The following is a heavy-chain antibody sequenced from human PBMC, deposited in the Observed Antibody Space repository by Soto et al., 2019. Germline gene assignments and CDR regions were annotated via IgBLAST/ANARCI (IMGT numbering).Heavy chain of an antibody. V-gene: IGHV4-31*03. CDR1: GGSISSGGYY. D-gene: IGHD1-1*01. CDR3: ARDLSFRASTGTAHWFDP. Sequence: SETLSLTCTVSGGSISSGGYYWSWIRQHPGKGLEWIGYIYYSGSTYYNPSLKSRVTISVDTPKNQFSLKLSSVTAPDTAVYYCARDLSFRASTGTAHWFDPWGQGTLVTVSS. J-gene: IGHJ5*02. CDR2: IYYSGST.